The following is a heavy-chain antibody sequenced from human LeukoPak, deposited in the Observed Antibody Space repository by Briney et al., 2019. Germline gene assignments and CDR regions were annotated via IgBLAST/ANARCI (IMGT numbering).Heavy chain of an antibody. CDR1: GGSISSSSYY. J-gene: IGHJ6*02. CDR2: IYYSGST. CDR3: ARQWGSSWPLLYYYYGMDV. D-gene: IGHD6-13*01. Sequence: PSETLSLTCTVSGGSISSSSYYWGWIRQPPGKGLEWIGSIYYSGSTYYNPSLKSRVTISVDTSKNQFSLKLSSVTAADTAVYYCARQWGSSWPLLYYYYGMDVWGQGTTVTVSS. V-gene: IGHV4-39*01.